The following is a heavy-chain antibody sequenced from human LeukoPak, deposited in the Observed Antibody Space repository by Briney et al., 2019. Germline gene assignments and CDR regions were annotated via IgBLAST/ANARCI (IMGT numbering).Heavy chain of an antibody. V-gene: IGHV4-4*07. CDR1: GGSINSYH. D-gene: IGHD1-26*01. Sequence: PSETLSLTCTVSGGSINSYHWNWIRQPAGQGLEWIGRIYTSGSTNYNPSLKSRVTMSLDASKNQFSLELNSVTPADTAVYYCARGGNYWPQWWFDPWGRGTLVSVSS. CDR3: ARGGNYWPQWWFDP. J-gene: IGHJ5*02. CDR2: IYTSGST.